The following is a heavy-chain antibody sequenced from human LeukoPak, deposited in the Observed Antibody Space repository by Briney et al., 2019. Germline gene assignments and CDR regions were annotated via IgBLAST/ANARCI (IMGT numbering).Heavy chain of an antibody. CDR3: ARLWGRIAAAGT. CDR1: GYTFTGYY. CDR2: INPNSGGT. V-gene: IGHV1-2*02. Sequence: ASVKVCFKASGYTFTGYYMHWVRQAPGQGLEWMGWINPNSGGTNYAQKFQGRVTMTRDTSISTGYMELSRLRSDDTAVYYCARLWGRIAAAGTWAQGTLVTVSS. D-gene: IGHD6-13*01. J-gene: IGHJ4*02.